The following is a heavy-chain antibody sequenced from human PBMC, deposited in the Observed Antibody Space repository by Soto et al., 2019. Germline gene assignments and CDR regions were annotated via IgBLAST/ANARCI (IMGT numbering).Heavy chain of an antibody. CDR1: GGSISSGGYY. Sequence: QVQLQESGPGLVKPSQTLSLTCTVSGGSISSGGYYWSWIRQHPGKGLEWSGYIYYSGSTYYNPSRIRRFTTSGGASKNQFSLKLSSVTAEDTVVYYCAERLGYCTNCVCQSLGEFDYWCQRTPVT. CDR2: IYYSGST. D-gene: IGHD2-8*01. V-gene: IGHV4-31*03. J-gene: IGHJ4*02. CDR3: AERLGYCTNCVCQSLGEFDY.